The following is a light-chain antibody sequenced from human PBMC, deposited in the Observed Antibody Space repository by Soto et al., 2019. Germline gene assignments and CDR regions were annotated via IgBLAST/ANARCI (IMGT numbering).Light chain of an antibody. Sequence: DIVMTQSPTTLSVSPGERATLSCRASQSVSTNLAWYQQKPGQVPCLLIYGASTRASGIPARFSGSGSGTEFTLTLGSLQSEDFAVYFCQQNSSAPSFGQGTRLESK. CDR1: QSVSTN. CDR3: QQNSSAPS. CDR2: GAS. V-gene: IGKV3-15*01. J-gene: IGKJ5*01.